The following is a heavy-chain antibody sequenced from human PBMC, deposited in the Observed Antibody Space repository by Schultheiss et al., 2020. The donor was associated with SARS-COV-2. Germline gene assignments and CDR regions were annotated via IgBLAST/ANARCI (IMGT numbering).Heavy chain of an antibody. J-gene: IGHJ4*02. CDR2: IWYDGSNK. CDR1: GFTVSSNY. CDR3: ARGPGRYCSGGSCFFDY. Sequence: GGSLRLSCAASGFTVSSNYMSWVRQAPGKGLEWVAVIWYDGSNKYYADSVKGRFTISRDNSKNTLYLQMNSLRAEDTAVYYCARGPGRYCSGGSCFFDYWGQGTLVTVSS. D-gene: IGHD2-15*01. V-gene: IGHV3-33*08.